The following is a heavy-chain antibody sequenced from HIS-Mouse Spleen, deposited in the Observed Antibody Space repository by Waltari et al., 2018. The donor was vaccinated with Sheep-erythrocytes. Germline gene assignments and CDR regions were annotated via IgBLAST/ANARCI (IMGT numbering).Heavy chain of an antibody. CDR3: ARRGRIAARRWDWFDP. Sequence: QVQLQESGPGLVKPSETLSLTCTVSGGSISSYYWSWIRQPPGKGLEWIGYIYYSGSTNYNPSHKSRVTISVDTSKNQCSLKLSSVTAADTAVYYCARRGRIAARRWDWFDPWGQGTLVTVSS. CDR1: GGSISSYY. J-gene: IGHJ5*02. V-gene: IGHV4-59*08. CDR2: IYYSGST. D-gene: IGHD6-6*01.